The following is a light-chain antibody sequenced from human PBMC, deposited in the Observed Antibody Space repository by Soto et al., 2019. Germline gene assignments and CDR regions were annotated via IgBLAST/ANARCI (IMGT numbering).Light chain of an antibody. CDR2: WAS. CDR3: QQSSNVTFT. Sequence: TVMTHSPDSLAVSLGQRAAINCKCSQSILHSSTNKKYLAWYQHKPGQPPKXXXYWASTRESGVPDRFSGSASGTDGTITISSLQEEDWAVYDCQQSSNVTFTFGPGTKVDI. CDR1: QSILHSSTNKKY. J-gene: IGKJ3*01. V-gene: IGKV4-1*01.